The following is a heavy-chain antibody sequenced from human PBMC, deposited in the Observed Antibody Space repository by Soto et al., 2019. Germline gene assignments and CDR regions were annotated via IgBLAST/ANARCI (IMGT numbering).Heavy chain of an antibody. J-gene: IGHJ4*02. CDR1: GYTFTSYY. V-gene: IGHV1-46*01. CDR2: INPSGEA. Sequence: ASVKVSCKASGYTFTSYYMHWVRQAPGQGLEWMGIINPSGEAIYAQKFQGRVTMTEDTSTDSAYMELSSLTSEDTAIYYCAHGEGIVKSIVYFDSWGQGTLVTVSS. CDR3: AHGEGIVKSIVYFDS. D-gene: IGHD1-26*01.